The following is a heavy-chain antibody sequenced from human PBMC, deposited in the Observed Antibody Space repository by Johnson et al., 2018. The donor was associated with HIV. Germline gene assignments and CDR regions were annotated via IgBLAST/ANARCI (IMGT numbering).Heavy chain of an antibody. CDR3: ARNPSVVTTTRGVFDL. CDR2: ISWNSGSI. V-gene: IGHV3-9*01. CDR1: GFTFDDYA. Sequence: VQLVESGGGLVQPGRSLRLSCAASGFTFDDYAMHWVRQAPGKGLEWVSGISWNSGSINYADSVKGRFTISRDNARNSLYLQMNSLRVEDTALYYCARNPSVVTTTRGVFDLWGQGTMVTVSS. J-gene: IGHJ3*01. D-gene: IGHD4-23*01.